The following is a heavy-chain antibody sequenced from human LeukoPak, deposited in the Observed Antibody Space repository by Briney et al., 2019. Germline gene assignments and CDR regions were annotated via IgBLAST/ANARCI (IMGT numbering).Heavy chain of an antibody. J-gene: IGHJ4*02. V-gene: IGHV3-23*01. Sequence: TGGSLRLSCAASGFTFSNYAMSWVRQAPGKGLEWVSTITNSGSITYYADSVKGRFTISRDNSKNTLYLQMNSLRAEDTAVYYCAYRTGLDYWGQGTLVTVSS. CDR1: GFTFSNYA. CDR3: AYRTGLDY. D-gene: IGHD3-10*01. CDR2: ITNSGSIT.